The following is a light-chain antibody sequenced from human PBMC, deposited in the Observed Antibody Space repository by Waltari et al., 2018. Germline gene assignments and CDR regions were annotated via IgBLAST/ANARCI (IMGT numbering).Light chain of an antibody. CDR1: QSGRIY. J-gene: IGKJ5*01. V-gene: IGKV1-39*01. CDR3: QQSYSGPPIT. CDR2: AAS. Sequence: DFQLTQSPSSLSASVGARVTINCRTSQSGRIYLNWYQQKPGKAPNLLIYAASNLQSGVPSRFSGSGSGTDCTLTISSVQPEDCATYYCQQSYSGPPITFGQGTRLDIK.